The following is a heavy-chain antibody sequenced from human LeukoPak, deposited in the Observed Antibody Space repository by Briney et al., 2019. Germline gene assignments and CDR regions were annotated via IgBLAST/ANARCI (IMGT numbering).Heavy chain of an antibody. J-gene: IGHJ4*02. Sequence: GGSLRLSCAAPGFTFSSYWMHWVRQAPGKGLVWVSRINSDGSSTSYADSVKGRFTISRDNAKNTLYLQMNSLRAEDTAVYYCASYSSSWYALDYWGQGTLVTVSS. CDR1: GFTFSSYW. D-gene: IGHD6-13*01. CDR2: INSDGSST. CDR3: ASYSSSWYALDY. V-gene: IGHV3-74*01.